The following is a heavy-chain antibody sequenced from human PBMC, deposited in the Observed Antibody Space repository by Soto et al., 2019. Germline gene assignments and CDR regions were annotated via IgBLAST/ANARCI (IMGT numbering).Heavy chain of an antibody. CDR1: GDSFTGFW. CDR2: IYPRDSDT. J-gene: IGHJ4*02. D-gene: IGHD6-19*01. V-gene: IGHV5-51*01. CDR3: ARQHPLDSRVWYT. Sequence: GESLKISCKVSGDSFTGFWIGWVRQMPGKGLEWLGSIYPRDSDTRYSPSFQGQVTISADKSLSTAYLQWNSLQASDTAIYYCARQHPLDSRVWYTWGQGTLVTVYS.